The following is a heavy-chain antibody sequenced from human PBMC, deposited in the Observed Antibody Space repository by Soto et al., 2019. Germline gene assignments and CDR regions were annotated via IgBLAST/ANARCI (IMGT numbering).Heavy chain of an antibody. V-gene: IGHV3-33*01. CDR2: IWYDGSNK. Sequence: QVQLVESGGGVVQPGRSLRLSCAASGFTFSSYGMHWVRQAPGKGLEWVAVIWYDGSNKYYADSVKGRFTISRDNSKNTLYLQLNSLIAEDTAVYYCPRAKSAYYYYGMDVCVHGTTVTVSS. CDR3: PRAKSAYYYYGMDV. D-gene: IGHD5-12*01. J-gene: IGHJ6*02. CDR1: GFTFSSYG.